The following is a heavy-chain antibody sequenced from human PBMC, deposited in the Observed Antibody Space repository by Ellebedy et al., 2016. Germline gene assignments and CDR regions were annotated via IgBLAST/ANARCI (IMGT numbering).Heavy chain of an antibody. Sequence: SETLSLTXIVSGDSINSGGYYWSWIRQPAGKGLEWIGCISTSGNTIYNPSLKSRVTMSVDTSKNHFSLELTSVTAADTAVYYCATLTIPGGSDFWGLGTLVTVSS. V-gene: IGHV4-61*02. CDR3: ATLTIPGGSDF. J-gene: IGHJ4*02. CDR2: ISTSGNT. CDR1: GDSINSGGYY. D-gene: IGHD3-3*01.